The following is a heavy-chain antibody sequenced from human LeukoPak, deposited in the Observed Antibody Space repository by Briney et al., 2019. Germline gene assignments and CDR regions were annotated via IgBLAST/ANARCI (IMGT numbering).Heavy chain of an antibody. CDR2: ISSSSSTI. J-gene: IGHJ1*01. V-gene: IGHV3-48*01. D-gene: IGHD6-13*01. CDR1: GFTFSSYS. CDR3: ARDDTIPGSSSWYMYFQH. Sequence: PGGSLRLSCAASGFTFSSYSMNWVRQAPGKGLEWVSYISSSSSTIYYADSVKGRFTISRDNAKNSLNLQMNSLRAEDTAVYYCARDDTIPGSSSWYMYFQHWGQGTLVTVSS.